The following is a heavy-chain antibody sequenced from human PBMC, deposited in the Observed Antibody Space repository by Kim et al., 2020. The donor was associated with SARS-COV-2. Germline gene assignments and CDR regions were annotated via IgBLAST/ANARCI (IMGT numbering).Heavy chain of an antibody. V-gene: IGHV3-74*01. CDR1: GFTFRNYW. CDR2: INGDGSVT. Sequence: GGSLRLSCAASGFTFRNYWMHWVRQVPGKGLVWVSCINGDGSVTTYADSVKGRFTISRDSAKNTPYLQMNSLRAEDTAVYYCARGGHYSYYGVDVWGQGT. CDR3: ARGGHYSYYGVDV. J-gene: IGHJ6*02.